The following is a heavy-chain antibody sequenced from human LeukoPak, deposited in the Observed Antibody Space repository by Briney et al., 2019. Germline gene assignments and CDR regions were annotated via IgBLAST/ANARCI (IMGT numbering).Heavy chain of an antibody. Sequence: WIRQPPGKGLEWVSGINLNGGYTSYADYVKGRFTVSRDNAKNSLYLQMNSLRAEDTALYYCARGYSDLYFFDYWGQGTLVTVSS. CDR3: ARGYSDLYFFDY. CDR2: INLNGGYT. D-gene: IGHD1-1*01. J-gene: IGHJ4*02. V-gene: IGHV3-20*03.